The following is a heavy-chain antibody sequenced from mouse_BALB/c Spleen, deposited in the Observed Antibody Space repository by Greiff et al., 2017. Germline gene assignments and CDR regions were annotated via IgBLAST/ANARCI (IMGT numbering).Heavy chain of an antibody. CDR2: IDPENGNT. Sequence: EVKLQQSGAELVRPGALVKLSCKASGFNIKDYYMHWVKQRPEQGLEWIGWIDPENGNTIYDPKFQGKASITADTSSNTAYLQLSSLTSEDTAVYYCACYYRYERAFAYWGQGTLVTVSA. D-gene: IGHD2-14*01. J-gene: IGHJ3*01. V-gene: IGHV14-1*02. CDR3: ACYYRYERAFAY. CDR1: GFNIKDYY.